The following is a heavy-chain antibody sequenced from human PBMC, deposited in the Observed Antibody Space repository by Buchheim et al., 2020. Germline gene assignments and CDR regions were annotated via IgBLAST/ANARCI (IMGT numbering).Heavy chain of an antibody. CDR1: GGSFSGYY. CDR2: INHSGST. Sequence: QVRLQQWGAGLLKPSETLSLTCAVYGGSFSGYYWSWIRQPPGKGLEWIGEINHSGSTNYNPSLKSRVTISVDTSKNQFSLKLSFVTAADTAVYYCARGRRAYYDSSGYYFGYWGQGTL. CDR3: ARGRRAYYDSSGYYFGY. D-gene: IGHD3-22*01. V-gene: IGHV4-34*01. J-gene: IGHJ4*02.